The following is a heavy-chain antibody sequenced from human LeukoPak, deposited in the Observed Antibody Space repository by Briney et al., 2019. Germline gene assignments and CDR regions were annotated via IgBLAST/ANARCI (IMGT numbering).Heavy chain of an antibody. CDR2: IYYSGST. D-gene: IGHD3-22*01. Sequence: SQTLSLTCTVSGGSISSGGYYWSWIRQHPGKGLEWIGYIYYSGSTYYNPSLKSRVTISVDTSKNQFSLKLNSVTAADTAVYYCARGYDSSGYYYRYHWFDPWGQGTLVTVSS. CDR1: GGSISSGGYY. J-gene: IGHJ5*02. CDR3: ARGYDSSGYYYRYHWFDP. V-gene: IGHV4-31*03.